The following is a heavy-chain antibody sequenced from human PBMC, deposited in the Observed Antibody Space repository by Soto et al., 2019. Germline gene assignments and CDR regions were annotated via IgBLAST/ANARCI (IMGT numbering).Heavy chain of an antibody. CDR3: ARGPYDFWSGYIADAFDI. CDR2: ISYDGSNK. J-gene: IGHJ3*02. D-gene: IGHD3-3*01. Sequence: QVQLEESGGSVVQPGRSLRLSCAASGFTFSSYTLHWVRQAPGKGLEWVALISYDGSNKYYADSVQGRFTISRDNSKNTLYLQMNSLRPEDTALFYCARGPYDFWSGYIADAFDIWGQGTMVTVSS. CDR1: GFTFSSYT. V-gene: IGHV3-30-3*01.